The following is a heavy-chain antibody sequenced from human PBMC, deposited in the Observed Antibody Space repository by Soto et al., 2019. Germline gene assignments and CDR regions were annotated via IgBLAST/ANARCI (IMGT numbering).Heavy chain of an antibody. D-gene: IGHD1-26*01. V-gene: IGHV3-7*05. J-gene: IGHJ4*02. CDR3: AKDHGSGSYPY. CDR1: GSTLSSHW. Sequence: EVQLVESGGGLVQPGGSLRLSCVISGSTLSSHWMTWVRQAPGKGLGWVASINQDGFGKHYLHSVMGRFTISRDTAKSSLYLQMDSLRVEDTAVYYCAKDHGSGSYPYWGQGTLVTVS. CDR2: INQDGFGK.